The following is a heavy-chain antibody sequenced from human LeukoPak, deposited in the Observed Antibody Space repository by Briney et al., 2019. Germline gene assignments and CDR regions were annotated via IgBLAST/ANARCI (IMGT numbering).Heavy chain of an antibody. Sequence: SQTLSLTCTVSGDSIRSGGYYWGWIRQHPGKGLEWIGYIYYSGRTYYNTSLQSRFTISVDTSKNQFSLKLSSVTAADTAVHYCARVYGDYPSYFDLWGQGTLVTVSS. CDR2: IYYSGRT. D-gene: IGHD4-17*01. J-gene: IGHJ4*02. CDR3: ARVYGDYPSYFDL. CDR1: GDSIRSGGYY. V-gene: IGHV4-31*03.